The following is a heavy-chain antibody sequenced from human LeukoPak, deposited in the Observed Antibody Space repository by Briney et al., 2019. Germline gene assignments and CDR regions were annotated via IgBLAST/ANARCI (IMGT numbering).Heavy chain of an antibody. CDR3: ARVVAAYAFDI. Sequence: GGSLRLSCAASGFTFSSYSMNWVRQAPRKGLEWVSSISSSSSYIYYADSVKGRFTISRDNAKNSLYLQMNSLRAEDTAVYYCARVVAAYAFDIWGQGTMVTVSS. CDR2: ISSSSSYI. J-gene: IGHJ3*02. CDR1: GFTFSSYS. V-gene: IGHV3-21*01. D-gene: IGHD2-15*01.